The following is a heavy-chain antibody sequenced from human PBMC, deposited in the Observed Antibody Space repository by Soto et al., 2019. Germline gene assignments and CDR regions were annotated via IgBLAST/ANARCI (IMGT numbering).Heavy chain of an antibody. CDR2: IYPGDSDT. V-gene: IGHV5-51*01. D-gene: IGHD6-13*01. J-gene: IGHJ4*02. CDR3: ASAAAPSPYYFDY. Sequence: GASLKISCKGSGYSFTSYWIGWVRQMPGKGLEWMGIIYPGDSDTRYSPSFQGQVTISADKSISTAYLQWSSLKASDTAMYYCASAAAPSPYYFDYWGQGTLVTVSS. CDR1: GYSFTSYW.